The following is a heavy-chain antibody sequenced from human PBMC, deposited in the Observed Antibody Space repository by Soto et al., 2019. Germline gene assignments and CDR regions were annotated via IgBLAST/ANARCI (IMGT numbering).Heavy chain of an antibody. Sequence: GGSLRLSCAASGFTFSSYSMNWVRQAPGKGLEWVSSISSSSSYIYYADSVKGRFTISRDNAKNSLYLQMNSLRAEDTAVYYGARGVWQLYRGYYCSYWERGTRVTVSS. V-gene: IGHV3-21*01. D-gene: IGHD6-13*01. CDR2: ISSSSSYI. CDR3: ARGVWQLYRGYYCSY. CDR1: GFTFSSYS. J-gene: IGHJ4*02.